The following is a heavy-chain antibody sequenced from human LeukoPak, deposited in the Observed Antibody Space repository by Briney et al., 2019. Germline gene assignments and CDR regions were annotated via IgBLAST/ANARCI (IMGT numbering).Heavy chain of an antibody. D-gene: IGHD2-2*01. CDR1: GGSIRSSYYY. J-gene: IGHJ6*02. V-gene: IGHV4-39*07. CDR3: AQGGVVPAAIGYYYYGMDV. Sequence: KTSETLSLTCTVSGGSIRSSYYYWGWIRQPPGKGLEWIGSIYDSGSTYYNPSLKSRVTISVDTSKNQFSLKLSSVTAADTAVYYCAQGGVVPAAIGYYYYGMDVWGQGTTVTVSS. CDR2: IYDSGST.